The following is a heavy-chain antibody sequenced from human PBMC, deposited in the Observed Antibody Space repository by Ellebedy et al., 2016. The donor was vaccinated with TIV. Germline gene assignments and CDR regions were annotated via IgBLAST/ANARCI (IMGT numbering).Heavy chain of an antibody. CDR1: GGSITSSSYY. J-gene: IGHJ4*02. D-gene: IGHD2-15*01. CDR3: ARKRDGSYIDY. Sequence: SETLSLTXTVSGGSITSSSYYWGWIRQPPGKGLEWIGSIYYSGSTYFNPSLKSRVTVSLDASKNQFSLQLSSVTAADTAVYYCARKRDGSYIDYWGQGTLVTVSS. V-gene: IGHV4-39*07. CDR2: IYYSGST.